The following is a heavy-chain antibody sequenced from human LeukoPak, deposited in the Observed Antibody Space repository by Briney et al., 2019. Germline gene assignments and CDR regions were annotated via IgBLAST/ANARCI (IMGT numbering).Heavy chain of an antibody. Sequence: SETLSLTCTFSDGSVTSGSYYWSWIRQPPGKGLEWIGYIYYSGSTNYNPSLKSRVTISIDTSKNQFSLKLSSVTAADTAVYYCARLASGYDDWGQGTLVTVFS. CDR2: IYYSGST. D-gene: IGHD5-12*01. CDR3: ARLASGYDD. J-gene: IGHJ4*02. CDR1: DGSVTSGSYY. V-gene: IGHV4-61*01.